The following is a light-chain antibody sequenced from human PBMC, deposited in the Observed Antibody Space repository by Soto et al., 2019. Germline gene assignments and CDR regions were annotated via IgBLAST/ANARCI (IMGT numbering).Light chain of an antibody. V-gene: IGLV2-14*01. J-gene: IGLJ1*01. Sequence: QSVLTQPASVSGSPGQSITISCTGTSSDVGGYNYVSWYQQHPGKAPKLMIYEVSNRPSGVSNRFSGSKSGNTASLTIFGLQAEDEADYYCSSYTSSSIGVFGTGTKLTVL. CDR2: EVS. CDR3: SSYTSSSIGV. CDR1: SSDVGGYNY.